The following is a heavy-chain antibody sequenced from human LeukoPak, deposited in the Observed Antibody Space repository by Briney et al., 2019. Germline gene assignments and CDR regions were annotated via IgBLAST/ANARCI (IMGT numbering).Heavy chain of an antibody. CDR3: ARFDSSTSPFDP. D-gene: IGHD2-2*01. V-gene: IGHV4-31*03. CDR2: IYYSGST. J-gene: IGHJ5*02. CDR1: GGSISSGGYY. Sequence: SETLSLTCTVSGGSISSGGYYWSWIRQHPGKGLEWIGYIYYSGSTYYNPSLESRVTISVDTSKNQFSLKLSSVTAADTAVYYCARFDSSTSPFDPWGQGTLVTVSS.